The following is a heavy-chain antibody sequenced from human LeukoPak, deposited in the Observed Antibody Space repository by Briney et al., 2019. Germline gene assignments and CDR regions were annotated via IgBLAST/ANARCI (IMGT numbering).Heavy chain of an antibody. CDR1: GGSISSGGYS. Sequence: PSETLSLTCAVSGGSISSGGYSWSWIRQPPGKGLEWIGYIYHSGSTYYNPSLKSRVTISVDRSKNQFSLKLSSVTAADTAVYYCAREQTVSYSSSGGFDPWGQGTLVTVSS. CDR3: AREQTVSYSSSGGFDP. V-gene: IGHV4-30-2*01. CDR2: IYHSGST. D-gene: IGHD6-13*01. J-gene: IGHJ5*02.